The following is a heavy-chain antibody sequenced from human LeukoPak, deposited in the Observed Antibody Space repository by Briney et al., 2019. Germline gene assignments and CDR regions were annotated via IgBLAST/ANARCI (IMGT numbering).Heavy chain of an antibody. J-gene: IGHJ2*01. CDR3: ARDCSSTSCYTGDKDSGWYFDL. Sequence: SETLSLTCAVYGGSFSGYYWSWIRQPPGKGLEWIGEIHHSGSTNYNPSLKSRVTISVDTSKNQFSLKLSSVTAADTAVYNCARDCSSTSCYTGDKDSGWYFDLWGRGTLATVS. D-gene: IGHD2-2*02. CDR1: GGSFSGYY. CDR2: IHHSGST. V-gene: IGHV4-34*01.